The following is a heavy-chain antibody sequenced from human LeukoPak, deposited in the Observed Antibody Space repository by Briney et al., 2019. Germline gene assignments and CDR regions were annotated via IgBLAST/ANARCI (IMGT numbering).Heavy chain of an antibody. CDR1: GGSINNYY. D-gene: IGHD4-11*01. J-gene: IGHJ3*02. CDR3: ARAPVTVRDSFDI. V-gene: IGHV4-4*07. Sequence: SETLSLTCAVSGGSINNYYWSWIRQPAGKGLEWIGRIFTSGSTNYNASLKSRVTMSVDTSKNQFSLKLRSMTAADTAVYYCARAPVTVRDSFDIWGQGTMVTVSS. CDR2: IFTSGST.